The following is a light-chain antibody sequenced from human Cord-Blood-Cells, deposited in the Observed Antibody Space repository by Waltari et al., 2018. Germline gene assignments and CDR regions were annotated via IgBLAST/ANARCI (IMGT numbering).Light chain of an antibody. CDR3: SSYTSSSTLVV. CDR1: SSDVGGYNY. V-gene: IGLV2-14*01. Sequence: QSALTQPASVSGSPGQSITISCPGPSSDVGGYNYVPWYQQHPGKAPKLMIYDVSNRPSGVSNRFSGSKSGNTASLTISGLQAEDEADYYCSSYTSSSTLVVFGGGTKLTVL. J-gene: IGLJ2*01. CDR2: DVS.